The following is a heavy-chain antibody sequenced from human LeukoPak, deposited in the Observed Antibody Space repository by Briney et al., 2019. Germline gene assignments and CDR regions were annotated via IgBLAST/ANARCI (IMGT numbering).Heavy chain of an antibody. CDR2: IRYDGTSK. D-gene: IGHD1-26*01. V-gene: IGHV3-30*02. CDR3: AKDLGGTFDY. CDR1: EFTFTSYA. Sequence: SGGSLRLSCAASEFTFTSYAMRWVRQAPGKGLEWVAFIRYDGTSKYYADSVKGRFTISRDDSENTLYLQMNSLTAEDTAVYYCAKDLGGTFDYWGQGTLVTVSS. J-gene: IGHJ4*02.